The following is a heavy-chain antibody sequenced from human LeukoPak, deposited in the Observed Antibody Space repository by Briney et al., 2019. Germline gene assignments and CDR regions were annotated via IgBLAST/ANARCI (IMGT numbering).Heavy chain of an antibody. J-gene: IGHJ6*04. D-gene: IGHD3-9*01. Sequence: TGESLPISCKGSGYRFTSSWISWVRQMPGKGLEWMGGIAPSDSYTNYSPSFQGHVTISADKSISTAYLQWSSLKASDTAMYYCARLRGPSRWYDILTAHTENYYYGMDVWGKGTTVTVSS. CDR2: IAPSDSYT. V-gene: IGHV5-10-1*01. CDR3: ARLRGPSRWYDILTAHTENYYYGMDV. CDR1: GYRFTSSW.